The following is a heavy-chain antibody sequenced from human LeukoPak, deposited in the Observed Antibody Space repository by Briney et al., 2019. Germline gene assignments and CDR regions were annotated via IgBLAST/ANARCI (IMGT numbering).Heavy chain of an antibody. CDR1: GGSISSYY. D-gene: IGHD3/OR15-3a*01. CDR3: ARDPPGTGLVDY. CDR2: IYYSGST. J-gene: IGHJ4*02. Sequence: SETLSLTRTVSGGSISSYYWSWIRQPPGKGLEWIGYIYYSGSTNYNPSLKSRVTISVDTSKNQFSLKLSSVTAADTAVYYCARDPPGTGLVDYWGQGTLVTVSS. V-gene: IGHV4-59*01.